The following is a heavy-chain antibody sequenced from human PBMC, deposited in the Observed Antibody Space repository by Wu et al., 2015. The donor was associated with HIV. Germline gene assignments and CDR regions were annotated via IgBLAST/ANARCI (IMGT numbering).Heavy chain of an antibody. V-gene: IGHV1-2*02. J-gene: IGHJ4*02. D-gene: IGHD3-16*02. CDR2: IVPYNGKI. CDR3: ARNLAISFWSEFYFDY. CDR1: GHTLSDLY. Sequence: QALLLQSGAEVKKPGASVKVSCRVSGHTLSDLYMHWVRQAPGQGLEWMGWIVPYNGKIQYAQRFEGRVTMTTDTSRNTAYLELRSLRSDDTAVYYCARNLAISFWSEFYFDYWGQGTLVTVSP.